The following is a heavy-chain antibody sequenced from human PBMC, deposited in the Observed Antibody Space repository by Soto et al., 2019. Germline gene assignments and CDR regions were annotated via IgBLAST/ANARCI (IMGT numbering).Heavy chain of an antibody. CDR3: ARVRIAADGTSGFDS. J-gene: IGHJ4*02. CDR2: IYYSESA. Sequence: TLSLSYPVSGGHIRGSDHYWSWIRQPPGKGLEWIGYIYYSESAYYNPSLKSRLTISLDTSKNQFSLDLTSVTAADTAVYYCARVRIAADGTSGFDSWGQGILVTVSS. V-gene: IGHV4-30-4*01. D-gene: IGHD6-13*01. CDR1: GGHIRGSDHY.